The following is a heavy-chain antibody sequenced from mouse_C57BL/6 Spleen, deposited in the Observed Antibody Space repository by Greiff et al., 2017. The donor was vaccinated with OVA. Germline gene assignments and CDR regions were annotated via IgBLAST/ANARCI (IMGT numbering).Heavy chain of an antibody. CDR2: IYPRSGNT. V-gene: IGHV1-81*01. Sequence: VQLQQSGAELARPGASVKLSCKASGYTFTSYGISWVKQRTGQGLEWIGEIYPRSGNTYYNEKFKGKATLTADKSSSTAYMELRSLTSEDSAVYFCARATNTTVEPYFDYWGQGTTLTVSS. D-gene: IGHD1-1*01. CDR1: GYTFTSYG. J-gene: IGHJ2*01. CDR3: ARATNTTVEPYFDY.